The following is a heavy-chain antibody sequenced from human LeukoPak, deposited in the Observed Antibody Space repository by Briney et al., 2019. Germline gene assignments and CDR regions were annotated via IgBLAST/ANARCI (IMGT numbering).Heavy chain of an antibody. CDR2: IYDSGSA. Sequence: PSETLSLACTVSGVSINSHYWSWIRQPPGKGLEWIGFIYDSGSANYKSSLESRVTMTVDTSKNQFSLKLNSVTAADTAVYYCAGGAGVYYYGMDVWGQGTSVTVSS. V-gene: IGHV4-59*11. CDR3: AGGAGVYYYGMDV. CDR1: GVSINSHY. J-gene: IGHJ6*02.